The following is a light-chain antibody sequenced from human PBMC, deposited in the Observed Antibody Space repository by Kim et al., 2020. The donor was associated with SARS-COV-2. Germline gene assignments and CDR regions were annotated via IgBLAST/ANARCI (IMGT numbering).Light chain of an antibody. Sequence: DNQMTQSPSALSASVGDRVTITCRASQSIDSWLAWYQEKPGKAPKVLIYDASTLESGVPSRFSGSGSGTEFTLTISSLQPDDFATYYCQQYRSYPFTFGGGTKVDIK. CDR2: DAS. CDR1: QSIDSW. V-gene: IGKV1-5*01. J-gene: IGKJ4*01. CDR3: QQYRSYPFT.